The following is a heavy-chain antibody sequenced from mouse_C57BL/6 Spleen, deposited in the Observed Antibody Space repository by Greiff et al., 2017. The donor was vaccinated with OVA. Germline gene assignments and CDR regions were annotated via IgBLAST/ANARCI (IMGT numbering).Heavy chain of an antibody. CDR1: GYTFTSYW. CDR2: IDPSDSET. J-gene: IGHJ3*01. V-gene: IGHV1-52*01. D-gene: IGHD1-1*01. Sequence: QVQLKQPGAELVRPGSSVKLSCKASGYTFTSYWMHWVKQRPIQGLEWIGNIDPSDSETHYNQKFKDKATLTVDKSSSTAYMQLSSLTSEDSAVYYCARDSDYGSSYGAYWGQGTLVTVSA. CDR3: ARDSDYGSSYGAY.